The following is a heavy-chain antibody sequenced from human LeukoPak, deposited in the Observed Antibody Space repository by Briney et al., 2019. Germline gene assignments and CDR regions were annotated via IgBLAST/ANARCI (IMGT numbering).Heavy chain of an antibody. Sequence: SETLSLTCTVSGGSISSYYWSWIRQPPGKGLEWIGYIYYSGSTNYNPSLKSRVTISVDTSKNQYSLKLSSMPAADTAVYYCARQGYGSGSYYPGEWFDPWGQGTLVTVST. CDR2: IYYSGST. CDR3: ARQGYGSGSYYPGEWFDP. CDR1: GGSISSYY. J-gene: IGHJ5*02. V-gene: IGHV4-59*08. D-gene: IGHD3-10*01.